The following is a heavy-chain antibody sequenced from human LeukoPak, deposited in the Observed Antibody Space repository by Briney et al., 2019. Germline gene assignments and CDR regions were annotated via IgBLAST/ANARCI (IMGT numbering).Heavy chain of an antibody. CDR1: GFTFSSYS. CDR3: ARNADYGDYFDY. V-gene: IGHV3-21*01. J-gene: IGHJ4*02. CDR2: ISTSSNFI. Sequence: PGGSLRLSCAASGFTFSSYSINWVRQAPGKGLEWVSSISTSSNFIYYVDSVKGRFTISRDNPKNSLYLQMNSLRAEDTAVYYCARNADYGDYFDYWGQGTLVTVSS. D-gene: IGHD4-17*01.